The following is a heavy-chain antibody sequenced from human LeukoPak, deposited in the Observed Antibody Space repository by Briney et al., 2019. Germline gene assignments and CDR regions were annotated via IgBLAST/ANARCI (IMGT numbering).Heavy chain of an antibody. CDR3: AREPRVWGSYRLFDY. CDR1: GGSISSSSYY. CDR2: IYYSGST. D-gene: IGHD3-16*02. Sequence: PSETLSLTCTVSGGSISSSSYYWGWIRQPPGKGLEWIGSIYYSGSTYYNPSLKSRVTISVDTSKNQFSLKLSSVTAADTAVYYCAREPRVWGSYRLFDYWGQGTLVTVSS. J-gene: IGHJ4*02. V-gene: IGHV4-39*07.